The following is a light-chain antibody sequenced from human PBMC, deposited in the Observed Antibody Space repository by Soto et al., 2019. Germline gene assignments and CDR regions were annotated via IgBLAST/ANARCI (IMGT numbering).Light chain of an antibody. CDR2: STN. CDR1: SSNIGKNT. Sequence: QSVLTQPPSASGTPGQRVTISCSGSSSNIGKNTVSWYQQLPGAAPKLLIYSTNQRPSGVPDRVSGSKSGTSASLAISGLQSEDEADYYCAAWDDGPNNVVFGGGTQLTVL. V-gene: IGLV1-44*01. CDR3: AAWDDGPNNVV. J-gene: IGLJ2*01.